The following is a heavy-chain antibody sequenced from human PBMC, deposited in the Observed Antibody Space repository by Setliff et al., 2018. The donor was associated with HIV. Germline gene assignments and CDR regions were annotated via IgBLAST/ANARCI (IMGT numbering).Heavy chain of an antibody. Sequence: PGGSLRLSCAASGFTFSTYWMSWVRQAPGKGLEWVANIKQDGSEKYYVDSVKGRFTISRDNAKNSLYVQMNSLRVEDTAVYYCARGESFYDSSGNYFDYWGQGTLVTVSS. J-gene: IGHJ4*02. D-gene: IGHD3-22*01. CDR3: ARGESFYDSSGNYFDY. V-gene: IGHV3-7*01. CDR2: IKQDGSEK. CDR1: GFTFSTYW.